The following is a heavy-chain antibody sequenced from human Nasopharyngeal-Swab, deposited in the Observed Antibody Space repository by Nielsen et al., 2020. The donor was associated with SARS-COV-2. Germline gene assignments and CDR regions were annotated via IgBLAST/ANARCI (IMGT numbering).Heavy chain of an antibody. CDR3: ARRTDVYRPFDF. D-gene: IGHD4-11*01. Sequence: SETLSLTCTVSGASVTSYYWSWLRQTQGKGLEYIAYIYHTGSTTYNPSLRSRVSISIDTSKNQFSLQLNSLTTADTAVYYCARRTDVYRPFDFWGQGIHVTVSS. J-gene: IGHJ4*02. V-gene: IGHV4-59*08. CDR1: GASVTSYY. CDR2: IYHTGST.